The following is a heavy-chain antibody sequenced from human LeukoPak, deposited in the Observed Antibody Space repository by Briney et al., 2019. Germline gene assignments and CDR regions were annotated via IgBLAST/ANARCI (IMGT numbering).Heavy chain of an antibody. D-gene: IGHD3-10*01. CDR3: ARHGSFFAC. CDR1: GYRFYTYW. V-gene: IGHV5-51*01. J-gene: IGHJ4*02. Sequence: GESLKISWKGSGYRFYTYWVAWVRQMPGKGLELMVIIYPGDSDTRYSPSFQGQVTISADKSINTAYLQWNSLKASDTAMYYCARHGSFFACGGQGALVTVYS. CDR2: IYPGDSDT.